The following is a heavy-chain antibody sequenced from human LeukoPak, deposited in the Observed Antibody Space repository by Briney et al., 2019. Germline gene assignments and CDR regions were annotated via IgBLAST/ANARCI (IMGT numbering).Heavy chain of an antibody. D-gene: IGHD6-19*01. CDR1: GFAFSFYA. V-gene: IGHV3-23*01. J-gene: IGHJ5*01. CDR2: INANSGTT. Sequence: GGSLRLSCAASGFAFSFYAMSWLRQPPGKGLECVSTINANSGTTSYAASVRGRFTISRDNSKNTLYLQVNTLRADDTATYYCAKPISGGLAVTADWFHPWGQGTLVVVSS. CDR3: AKPISGGLAVTADWFHP.